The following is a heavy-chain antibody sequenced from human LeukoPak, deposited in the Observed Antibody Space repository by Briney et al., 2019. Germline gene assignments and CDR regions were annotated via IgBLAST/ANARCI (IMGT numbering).Heavy chain of an antibody. CDR2: IYYSGST. V-gene: IGHV4-59*01. Sequence: NPSETLSLTCTVSGGSISSYYWSWIRQPPGKGLEWIGYIYYSGSTSYNPSLKSRVTISVDTSKNQFSLKLSSVTAADTAVYYCARGSITIFGVVLSHYYYYMDVWGKGTTVTVSS. D-gene: IGHD3-3*01. CDR1: GGSISSYY. J-gene: IGHJ6*03. CDR3: ARGSITIFGVVLSHYYYYMDV.